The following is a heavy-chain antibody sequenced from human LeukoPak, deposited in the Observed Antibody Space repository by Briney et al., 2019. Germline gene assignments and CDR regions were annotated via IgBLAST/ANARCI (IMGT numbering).Heavy chain of an antibody. CDR2: IYYSGST. Sequence: SETLSLTCTVSGGSISSYYWSWIRQPPGKGLEWIGYIYYSGSTNYNPSLKSRVTISVDTSKNQFSLKRSSVTATDTAVYYCARRAVAGTFNWFDPWGQGTLVTVSS. J-gene: IGHJ5*02. V-gene: IGHV4-59*08. CDR3: ARRAVAGTFNWFDP. CDR1: GGSISSYY. D-gene: IGHD6-19*01.